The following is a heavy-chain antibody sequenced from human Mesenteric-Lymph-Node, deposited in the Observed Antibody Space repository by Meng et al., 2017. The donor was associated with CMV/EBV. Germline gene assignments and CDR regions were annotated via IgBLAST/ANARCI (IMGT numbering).Heavy chain of an antibody. CDR2: IYHSGTS. V-gene: IGHV4-59*12. CDR1: GGSISSYY. J-gene: IGHJ6*02. CDR3: ARAPDLRAYMDV. Sequence: SETLSLTCTVSGGSISSYYWSWIRQPPGKGLEWIGYIYHSGTSNYNPSLKNRVTISVDTSKNQFSLNLSSMTAADTAVYYCARAPDLRAYMDVWGQGTTVTVSS. D-gene: IGHD2-21*01.